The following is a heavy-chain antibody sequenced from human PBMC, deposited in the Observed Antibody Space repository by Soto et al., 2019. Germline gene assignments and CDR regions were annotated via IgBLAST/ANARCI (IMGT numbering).Heavy chain of an antibody. CDR1: GGSFSGYY. Sequence: PSETLSLTCAVYGGSFSGYYWSWIRQPPGKGLEWIGEINHSGSTNYNPSLKSRVTISVDTSKNQFSLKLSSVTAADTAVYYCARVQWLVREDYWGRGTLVTVSS. CDR3: ARVQWLVREDY. CDR2: INHSGST. D-gene: IGHD6-19*01. V-gene: IGHV4-34*01. J-gene: IGHJ4*02.